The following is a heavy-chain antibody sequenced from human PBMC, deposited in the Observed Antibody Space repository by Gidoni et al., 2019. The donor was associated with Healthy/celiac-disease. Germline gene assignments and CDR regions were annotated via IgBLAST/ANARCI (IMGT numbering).Heavy chain of an antibody. CDR1: GFTFSSDS. D-gene: IGHD3-3*01. V-gene: IGHV3-48*02. CDR3: ARDGGGTRYYDFWSGPPGNTDY. Sequence: EVQLVESGGGLVQPGGSLGLSCAASGFTFSSDSMHWVRQAPGKGLEWVSYISSSSSTIYYADSVKGRFTISRDNAKNSLYLQMNSLRDEDTAVYYCARDGGGTRYYDFWSGPPGNTDYWGQGTLVTVSS. J-gene: IGHJ4*02. CDR2: ISSSSSTI.